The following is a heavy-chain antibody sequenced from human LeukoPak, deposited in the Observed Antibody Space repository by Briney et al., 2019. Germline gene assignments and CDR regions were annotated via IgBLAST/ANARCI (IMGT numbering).Heavy chain of an antibody. D-gene: IGHD3-10*01. CDR3: ARSYDTNNRQRFDY. J-gene: IGHJ4*02. Sequence: SETLSLTCTVSGSSIRSYYWSWIRQPPGKGLEWIAYMYYTESPNYNPSLKSRVSMSGDSSRNQFSLNLNSVTAADTAVDYCARSYDTNNRQRFDYWGQGILVTVSP. CDR1: GSSIRSYY. V-gene: IGHV4-59*08. CDR2: MYYTESP.